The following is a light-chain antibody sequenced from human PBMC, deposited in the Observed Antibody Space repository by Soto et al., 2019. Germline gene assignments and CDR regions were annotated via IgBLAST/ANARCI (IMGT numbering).Light chain of an antibody. CDR3: AAWDDSLNGLYV. J-gene: IGLJ1*01. Sequence: QSVLTQPPSASGTPGHRVTISCSGSNPNIGSNGVNWYQQLPGTAPKLLIYNDNQRPSGVPDRFFGSESGASASLAISGLQSEDEADYYCAAWDDSLNGLYVFGTGTKVTVL. V-gene: IGLV1-44*01. CDR2: NDN. CDR1: NPNIGSNG.